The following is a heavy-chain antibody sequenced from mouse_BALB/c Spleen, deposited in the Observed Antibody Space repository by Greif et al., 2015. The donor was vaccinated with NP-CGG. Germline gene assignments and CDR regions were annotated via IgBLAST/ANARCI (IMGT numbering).Heavy chain of an antibody. Sequence: VQLVESGAELVKPGASVKLSCRASGYTFTSYYMYWVKQRPGQGLEWIGKINPSNGGTNFGEKFKSKATLTVDKSSSTASMQLTSLTSEDSAVYYCTRRDMYYAMDYWGQGTSVTVPS. V-gene: IGHV1-53*01. D-gene: IGHD3-2*01. J-gene: IGHJ4*01. CDR2: INPSNGGT. CDR3: TRRDMYYAMDY. CDR1: GYTFTSYY.